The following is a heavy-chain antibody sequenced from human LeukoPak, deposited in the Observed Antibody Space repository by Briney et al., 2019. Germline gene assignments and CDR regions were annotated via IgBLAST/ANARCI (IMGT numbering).Heavy chain of an antibody. D-gene: IGHD4-23*01. J-gene: IGHJ6*02. CDR1: GGSIXSXXX. CDR2: IYHXGST. Sequence: PSGTLSLTCAVSGGSIXSXXXXXXXXXPPXXGXEXXGEIYHXGSTNYNPSLKSRVTISVDKSKNQFSLKLSSVTAADTAVYYCARLVDYGGNPCMDVWGQGTTVTVSS. CDR3: ARLVDYGGNPCMDV. V-gene: IGHV4-4*02.